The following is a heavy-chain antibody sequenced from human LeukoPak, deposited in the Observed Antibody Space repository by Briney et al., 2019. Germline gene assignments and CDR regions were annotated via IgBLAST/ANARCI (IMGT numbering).Heavy chain of an antibody. V-gene: IGHV3-23*01. CDR1: GFTFSSYA. CDR3: ARDPNGDYIGTFDM. J-gene: IGHJ3*02. Sequence: PGGSLRLSCAASGFTFSSYAMSWVRQAPGKGLEWVSAISGSGGSTYYADSVQGRFAISRDNSKNTLYLQMNSLRVKDTAVYFCARDPNGDYIGTFDMXXXGTXVXVSS. D-gene: IGHD4-17*01. CDR2: ISGSGGST.